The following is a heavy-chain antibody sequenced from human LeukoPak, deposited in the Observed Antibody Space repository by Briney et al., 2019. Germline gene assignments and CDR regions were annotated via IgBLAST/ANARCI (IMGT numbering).Heavy chain of an antibody. CDR1: GGTFSSYA. CDR2: IIPIFGTA. Sequence: ASVNVSCKASGGTFSSYAISWVRQAPGQGLEWMGGIIPIFGTANYAQKFQGRVTITADKSTSTAYMELSSLGSEDTAVYYCAREFQPRILFYWGQGTLVTVSS. CDR3: AREFQPRILFY. V-gene: IGHV1-69*06. J-gene: IGHJ4*02. D-gene: IGHD3-3*02.